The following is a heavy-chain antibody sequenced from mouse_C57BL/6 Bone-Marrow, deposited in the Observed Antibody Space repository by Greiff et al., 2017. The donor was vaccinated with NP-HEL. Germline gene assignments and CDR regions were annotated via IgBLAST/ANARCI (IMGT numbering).Heavy chain of an antibody. CDR1: GYTFTSYW. J-gene: IGHJ4*01. V-gene: IGHV1-55*01. CDR2: IYPGSGST. D-gene: IGHD2-4*01. CDR3: AREADYLYYAMDY. Sequence: QVQLQQPGAELVKPGASVKMSCKASGYTFTSYWITWVKQRPGQGLEWIGDIYPGSGSTNYNEKFKSKATLTVDKSSSTAYMQLSSLTSEDSAVYYCAREADYLYYAMDYWGQGTSVTVSS.